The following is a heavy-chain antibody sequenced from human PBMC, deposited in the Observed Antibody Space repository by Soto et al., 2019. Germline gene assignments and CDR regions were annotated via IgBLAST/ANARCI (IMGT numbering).Heavy chain of an antibody. V-gene: IGHV1-46*01. Sequence: ASVKVSCKASGYTFTSYYMHWVRQAPGQGLEWMGIINPSGGSTSYAQKFQGRVTMTRDTSTSTVYMELSSLRSEDTAVYYCARDCSGGSCYRTDPFFDYWGQGTLVIVSS. J-gene: IGHJ4*02. CDR3: ARDCSGGSCYRTDPFFDY. CDR1: GYTFTSYY. CDR2: INPSGGST. D-gene: IGHD2-15*01.